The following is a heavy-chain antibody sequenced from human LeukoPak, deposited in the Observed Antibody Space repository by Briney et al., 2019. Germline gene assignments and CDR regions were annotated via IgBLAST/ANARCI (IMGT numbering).Heavy chain of an antibody. CDR3: ARDMGLTYYDFWSGYNWFDP. J-gene: IGHJ5*02. CDR1: GYTFTSYY. CDR2: INPSGGST. Sequence: GASVKVSCKASGYTFTSYYMHWVRQAPGQGLEWMGIINPSGGSTSYAQKFQGRVTMTRDTSRSTVYMELSSLRSEDTAVYYCARDMGLTYYDFWSGYNWFDPWGQGTLVTVSS. D-gene: IGHD3-3*01. V-gene: IGHV1-46*01.